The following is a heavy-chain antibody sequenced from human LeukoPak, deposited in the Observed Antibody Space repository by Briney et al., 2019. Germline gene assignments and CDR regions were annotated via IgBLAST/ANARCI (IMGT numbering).Heavy chain of an antibody. CDR2: IYTSGST. CDR1: GGSISSGSYY. Sequence: SETLSLTCTVSGGSISSGSYYWSWIRQPAGKGLEWIGRIYTSGSTNYNPSLKSRVTISVDTSKNQFSLKLSSVTAADTAVYYCARGTGTLVGASFDYWGQGTLVTVSS. V-gene: IGHV4-61*02. D-gene: IGHD1-26*01. J-gene: IGHJ4*02. CDR3: ARGTGTLVGASFDY.